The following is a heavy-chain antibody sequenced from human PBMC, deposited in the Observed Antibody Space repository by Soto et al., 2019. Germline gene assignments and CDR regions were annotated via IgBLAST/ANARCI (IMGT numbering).Heavy chain of an antibody. CDR1: GFTFSSYS. V-gene: IGHV3-21*01. Sequence: EVQLVESGGGLVKPGGSLRLSCAASGFTFSSYSMNWVRQAPGKGLEWVSYISSSSSYIYYADSVKGRFTISRDNAKNSLYLQMNSLRAEDTAVYYCARDGGSYFEEAYWGQGTLVTVSS. D-gene: IGHD1-26*01. J-gene: IGHJ4*02. CDR2: ISSSSSYI. CDR3: ARDGGSYFEEAY.